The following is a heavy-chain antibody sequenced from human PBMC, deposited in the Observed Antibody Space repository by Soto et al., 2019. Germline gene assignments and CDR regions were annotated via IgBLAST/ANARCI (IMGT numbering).Heavy chain of an antibody. D-gene: IGHD3-10*01. V-gene: IGHV3-15*01. J-gene: IGHJ4*02. Sequence: GGSLRLSCAASGFSFTNAWMSWVRQAPGRGLEWIGRIKSKTDGATTDYAGPVKGRFTISRDNSKNTVFLHMDSLSAEDTAVYYCAKDRHYPRDYFHYWGQGTMVTLSS. CDR2: IKSKTDGATT. CDR1: GFSFTNAW. CDR3: AKDRHYPRDYFHY.